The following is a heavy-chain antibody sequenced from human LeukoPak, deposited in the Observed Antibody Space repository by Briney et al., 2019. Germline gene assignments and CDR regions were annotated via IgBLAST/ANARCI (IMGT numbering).Heavy chain of an antibody. D-gene: IGHD3-16*01. V-gene: IGHV1-2*02. J-gene: IGHJ4*02. Sequence: ASVKVSCKASGYTFTFYYMHGVRQAPGQGLEWMGIINPSDGSTNYAQKFQGRVTMTRDTSISTAYMELSRLRSDDTAVYYCARVRYRLAETYIDYWGQGTLVTVSS. CDR2: INPSDGST. CDR3: ARVRYRLAETYIDY. CDR1: GYTFTFYY.